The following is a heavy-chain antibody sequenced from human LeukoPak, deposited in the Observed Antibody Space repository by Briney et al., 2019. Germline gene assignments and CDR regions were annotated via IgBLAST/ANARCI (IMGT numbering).Heavy chain of an antibody. V-gene: IGHV4-34*01. J-gene: IGHJ4*02. CDR2: INHSGST. Sequence: GSLRLSCAASGFTFSSYSMNWIRQPPGKGLEWIGEINHSGSTNYNPSLKSRVTISVDTSKNQFSLKLSSVTAADTAVYYCARGPVSPFWGQGTLVTVSS. CDR3: ARGPVSPF. CDR1: GFTFSSYS. D-gene: IGHD3-16*01.